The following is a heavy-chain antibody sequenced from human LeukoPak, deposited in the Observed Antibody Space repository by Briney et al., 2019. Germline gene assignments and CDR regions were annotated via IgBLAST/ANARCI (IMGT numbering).Heavy chain of an antibody. Sequence: SQTLSLTCAISGDSVSSNSAAWNWIRQSPSRGLEWLGRTYYRSKWYNDYAVSVKSRITINPDTSKNQFSLQLNSVTPEDTAVYYCARDNGRMIAAAASFDYWGQGTLVTVCS. CDR2: TYYRSKWYN. J-gene: IGHJ4*02. CDR1: GDSVSSNSAA. CDR3: ARDNGRMIAAAASFDY. V-gene: IGHV6-1*01. D-gene: IGHD6-13*01.